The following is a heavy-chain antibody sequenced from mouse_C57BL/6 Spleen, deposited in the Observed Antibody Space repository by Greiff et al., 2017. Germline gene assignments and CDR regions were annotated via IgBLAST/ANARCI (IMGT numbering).Heavy chain of an antibody. Sequence: VKLMESGGGSVQPKGSLKLSCAASGFSFNTYAMNWVRQAPGKGLEWVARIRSKSNNYATYYADSGKDRFTISRDDSESMLYLQMNNVKTEDTAMYDCVRHHYYRGAMDYWGQGTSVTVSS. CDR1: GFSFNTYA. V-gene: IGHV10-1*01. CDR3: VRHHYYRGAMDY. J-gene: IGHJ4*01. CDR2: IRSKSNNYAT. D-gene: IGHD1-2*01.